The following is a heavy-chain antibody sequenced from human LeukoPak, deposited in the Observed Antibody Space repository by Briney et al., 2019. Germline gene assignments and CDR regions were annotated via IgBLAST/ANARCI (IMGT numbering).Heavy chain of an antibody. D-gene: IGHD3-22*01. CDR1: GFTFSSYD. V-gene: IGHV3-48*03. CDR2: ISISGFTV. CDR3: AGNFYDGSGYPTFDY. Sequence: GGSLRLSCAASGFTFSSYDMNWVRQAPGKGLEWVSYISISGFTVYYADSVKGRFTISRDNNDNLLYLEMTSLRPEDTATYYCAGNFYDGSGYPTFDYWGQGALVAVSS. J-gene: IGHJ4*02.